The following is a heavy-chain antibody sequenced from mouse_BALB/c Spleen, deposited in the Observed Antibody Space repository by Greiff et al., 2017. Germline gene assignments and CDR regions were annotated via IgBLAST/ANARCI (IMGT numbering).Heavy chain of an antibody. CDR1: GYSFTGCF. J-gene: IGHJ3*01. D-gene: IGHD2-1*01. V-gene: IGHV1-37*01. CDR2: INPYNGDT. Sequence: EVQLQQSGPELVKPGASVKISCKASGYSFTGCFMNWVKQSHGKSLEWIGRINPYNGDTFYNQKFKGKATLTVDKSSSTAHMELLSLTSEDSAVYYCGRSGGNYVSLAWFAYWGQGTLVTVSA. CDR3: GRSGGNYVSLAWFAY.